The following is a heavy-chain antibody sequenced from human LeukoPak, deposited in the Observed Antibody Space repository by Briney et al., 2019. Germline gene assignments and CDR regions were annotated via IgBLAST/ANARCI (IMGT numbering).Heavy chain of an antibody. CDR1: RYTFTEHY. Sequence: ASPKVSCKAARYTFTEHYIYWLRQAPGEGREWVGRINCNSGDATSAQKFQGRGTITRDTSVSTDYMELSSVTADDTAVYFGARSAGHCSSGVCFTDYYMDVWGRGTMVTVSS. CDR3: ARSAGHCSSGVCFTDYYMDV. D-gene: IGHD2-8*01. CDR2: INCNSGDA. V-gene: IGHV1-2*02. J-gene: IGHJ6*03.